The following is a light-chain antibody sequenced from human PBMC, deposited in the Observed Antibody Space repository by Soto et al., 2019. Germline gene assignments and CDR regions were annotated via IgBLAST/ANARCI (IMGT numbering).Light chain of an antibody. J-gene: IGKJ5*01. CDR3: QQYGYSPIT. CDR2: TTS. V-gene: IGKV3-20*01. CDR1: QSISVTY. Sequence: EILLTQSPSTLSLSPGERGTLSCRASQSISVTYLAWYKQKPGQAPRLLIYTTSIRATGIPDRFSGSGSGTEFTLTITTLEPEDFEVYYCQQYGYSPITFGQGTRLEIK.